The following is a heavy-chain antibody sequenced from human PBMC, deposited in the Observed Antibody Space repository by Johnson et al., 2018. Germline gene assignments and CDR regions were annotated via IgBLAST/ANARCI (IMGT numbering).Heavy chain of an antibody. V-gene: IGHV3-21*01. CDR1: GFTFSSYS. J-gene: IGHJ6*02. CDR2: ISSSSSYI. D-gene: IGHD2-2*02. CDR3: AKDLYCGSTSCYTTNYHYYGMDG. Sequence: EVQLVESGGGLVKPGGSLRLSCAASGFTFSSYSMNWVRQAPGKGLEWVSSISSSSSYIYYADSVKGRFTISRDNSKNTLYLQMNSLRAEDTAVYYCAKDLYCGSTSCYTTNYHYYGMDGWGQGTTVTVSS.